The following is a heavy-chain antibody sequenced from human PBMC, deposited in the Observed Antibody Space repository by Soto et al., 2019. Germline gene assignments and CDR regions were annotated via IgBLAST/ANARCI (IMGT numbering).Heavy chain of an antibody. J-gene: IGHJ6*02. Sequence: QVQLVESGGGVVQPGRSLRLSCAASGFTFSNYGIHWVRQAPGKGLEWEAVISYDGSSKDYADSVKGRFTISRDNSKNTLYLQMNSLRIEDTAVYYCAKDDGSTWSMFYSYYGVDVWGQGTTVTVSS. D-gene: IGHD6-13*01. V-gene: IGHV3-30*18. CDR1: GFTFSNYG. CDR3: AKDDGSTWSMFYSYYGVDV. CDR2: ISYDGSSK.